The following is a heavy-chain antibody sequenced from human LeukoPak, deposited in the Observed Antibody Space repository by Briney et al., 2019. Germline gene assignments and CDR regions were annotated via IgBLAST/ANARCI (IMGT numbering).Heavy chain of an antibody. J-gene: IGHJ4*02. Sequence: SETLSLTCTVSGGSISSGNYYWSWIRQPAGKGLEWIGHIYTSGSTNYNPSLKSRVTMSVDTSKNQFSLKLSSVTAADTAVYYCAGYCSGGSCYSGAFFFDYWGQGTLVTVSS. V-gene: IGHV4-61*09. CDR2: IYTSGST. CDR1: GGSISSGNYY. D-gene: IGHD2-15*01. CDR3: AGYCSGGSCYSGAFFFDY.